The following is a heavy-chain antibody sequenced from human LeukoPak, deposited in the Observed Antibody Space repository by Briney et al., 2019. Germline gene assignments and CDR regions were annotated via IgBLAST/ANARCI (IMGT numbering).Heavy chain of an antibody. D-gene: IGHD3-10*01. V-gene: IGHV3-20*04. CDR1: GFTFDDYG. CDR3: ARPRGSSGAPCFDY. CDR2: INWNGGST. Sequence: PGGSLRLSCAASGFTFDDYGMSWVRQAPGKGLEWVSGINWNGGSTGYADSVKGRFTISRDNAKNSLYLQMNSLRAEDTALYYCARPRGSSGAPCFDYWGQGTLVTVSS. J-gene: IGHJ4*02.